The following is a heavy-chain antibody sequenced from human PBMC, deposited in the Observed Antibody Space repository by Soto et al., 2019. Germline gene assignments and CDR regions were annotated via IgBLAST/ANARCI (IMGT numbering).Heavy chain of an antibody. CDR1: GGTFNTYA. CDR2: ISPMLGAA. J-gene: IGHJ4*02. D-gene: IGHD3-10*01. CDR3: AREVQVHTPAFVY. V-gene: IGHV1-69*19. Sequence: QVQLVQSGAEMKKPGSSVKVSCQSSGGTFNTYAMNWVRQAPGQGPEWMGDISPMLGAANYAPKFQGRVTITADESTGTSYMQLSSLTSEDRALYFCAREVQVHTPAFVYWGQGTLVTVSS.